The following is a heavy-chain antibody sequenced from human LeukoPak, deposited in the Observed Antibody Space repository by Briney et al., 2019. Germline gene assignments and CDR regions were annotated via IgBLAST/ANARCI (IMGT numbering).Heavy chain of an antibody. CDR2: ISGSGGST. J-gene: IGHJ4*02. CDR3: AKDGPYYDFWSGYYFDY. Sequence: GGSLRLSCAASGFTFSSYAMSWVRQAPGKGLEWVSAISGSGGSTYYADSVKGRFTISRDNSKNTLYLQMNSLGAEDTAVYYCAKDGPYYDFWSGYYFDYWGQGTLVTVSS. V-gene: IGHV3-23*01. CDR1: GFTFSSYA. D-gene: IGHD3-3*01.